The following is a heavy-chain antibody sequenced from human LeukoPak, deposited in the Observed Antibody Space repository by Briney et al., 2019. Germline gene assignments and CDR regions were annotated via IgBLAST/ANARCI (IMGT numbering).Heavy chain of an antibody. CDR3: AREIEASGTVDTAMGFDY. CDR2: ISSGSSTI. J-gene: IGHJ4*02. D-gene: IGHD5-18*01. Sequence: KPGGSLRLSCAASGFTFSDYNMNWIRQAPGKGLEWVSYISSGSSTIYYADSVRGRFTISGDNAKNSLYLQMNSLRAEDTAVYYCAREIEASGTVDTAMGFDYWGQGTLVTVSS. CDR1: GFTFSDYN. V-gene: IGHV3-11*04.